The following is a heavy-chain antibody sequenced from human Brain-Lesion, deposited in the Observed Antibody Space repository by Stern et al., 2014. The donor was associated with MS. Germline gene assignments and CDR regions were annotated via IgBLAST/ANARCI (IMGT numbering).Heavy chain of an antibody. CDR3: ARGARYSDSSGYYFYFDY. J-gene: IGHJ4*02. D-gene: IGHD3-22*01. Sequence: MQLVESGPGLVKPSQTLPLTCTVSGGSINSGGYYWSWIPQNPGKGREWVGDIYYAGGAYYDPSLKRRLSMSIDTSKNQFSLNLKSVTAADTAVYYCARGARYSDSSGYYFYFDYWGQGTLVTVSS. CDR2: IYYAGGA. CDR1: GGSINSGGYY. V-gene: IGHV4-31*03.